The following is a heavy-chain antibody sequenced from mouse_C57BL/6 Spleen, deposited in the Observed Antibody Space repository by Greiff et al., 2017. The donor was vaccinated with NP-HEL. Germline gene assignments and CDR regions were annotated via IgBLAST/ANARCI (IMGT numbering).Heavy chain of an antibody. CDR2: IYPGSGNT. Sequence: VQLQQSGAELVRPGASVKLSCKASGYTFTDYYINWVKQRPGQGLEWIARIYPGSGNTYYNEKFKGKATLTAEKSSSTAYMQLSSLTSEDSAVYFCARGLRYPFAYWGQGTLVTVSA. V-gene: IGHV1-76*01. CDR3: ARGLRYPFAY. J-gene: IGHJ3*01. CDR1: GYTFTDYY. D-gene: IGHD1-1*01.